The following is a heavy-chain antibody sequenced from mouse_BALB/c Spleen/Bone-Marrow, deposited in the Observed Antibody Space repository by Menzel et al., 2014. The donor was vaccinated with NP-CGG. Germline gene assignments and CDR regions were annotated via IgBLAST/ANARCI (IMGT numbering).Heavy chain of an antibody. Sequence: DVQLVESGGGLVRPGGSRKLSCAASGFTFSSFGMHWVRQAPEKGLEWVAYISSGSGTIYYADTVKGRFTISRDNPKNTLFLQMTSLRSEDTAMYYCARSGCGSTLYAMDYWGQGTSVTVSS. CDR1: GFTFSSFG. J-gene: IGHJ4*01. V-gene: IGHV5-17*02. CDR2: ISSGSGTI. CDR3: ARSGCGSTLYAMDY. D-gene: IGHD1-1*01.